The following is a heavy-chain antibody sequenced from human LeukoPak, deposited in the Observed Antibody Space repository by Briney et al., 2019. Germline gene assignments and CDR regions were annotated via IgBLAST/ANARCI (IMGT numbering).Heavy chain of an antibody. Sequence: GGTLRLSCAASGFPFRTFDFHWVRQATGKGLEWVSSIGSAGDTYYPGSVKGRFTISRENAKNSLYLQMDSLRAADTALYFCARGSSLGFDPWGQGTLVADPS. D-gene: IGHD2-2*01. CDR3: ARGSSLGFDP. CDR1: GFPFRTFD. J-gene: IGHJ5*02. V-gene: IGHV3-13*04. CDR2: IGSAGDT.